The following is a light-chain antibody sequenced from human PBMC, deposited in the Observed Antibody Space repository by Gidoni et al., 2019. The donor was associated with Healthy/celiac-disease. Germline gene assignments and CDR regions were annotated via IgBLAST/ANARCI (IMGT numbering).Light chain of an antibody. V-gene: IGKV3-11*01. CDR3: QQRSNWPPT. J-gene: IGKJ4*01. CDR2: DAS. CDR1: QSVSSY. Sequence: EIVLTQSPATLSLSPGERATLSCRASQSVSSYLAWYQQKPGKAPRLLIYDASNRATGIPARFSGSGSGTVFTLTISSLEPEDFAVYYCQQRSNWPPTFGGGTKVEIK.